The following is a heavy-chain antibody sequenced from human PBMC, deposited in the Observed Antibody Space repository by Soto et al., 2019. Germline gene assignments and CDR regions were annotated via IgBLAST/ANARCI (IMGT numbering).Heavy chain of an antibody. CDR3: AKSVSVAGLTTGNFDY. D-gene: IGHD6-19*01. V-gene: IGHV3-9*01. CDR1: GFTFDDYA. J-gene: IGHJ4*02. CDR2: ISWNSGSI. Sequence: VQLVESGGGLVQPGRSLRLSCAASGFTFDDYAMHWVRQAPGKGLEWVSGISWNSGSIGYADSVKGRFTISRDNAKNSLYLQMNSLRAEDTALYYCAKSVSVAGLTTGNFDYWGQGTLVTVSS.